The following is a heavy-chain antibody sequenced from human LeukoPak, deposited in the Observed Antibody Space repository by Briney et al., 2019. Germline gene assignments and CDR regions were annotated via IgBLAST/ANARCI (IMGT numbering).Heavy chain of an antibody. CDR3: ARDSKPRTMVRGVTSGMDV. V-gene: IGHV3-21*01. D-gene: IGHD3-10*01. J-gene: IGHJ6*02. CDR1: GFTFSSYS. CDR2: ISSSSSYI. Sequence: PGGSLRLSCAASGFTFSSYSMNWVRQAPGKGLEWVSSISSSSSYIYYADSVKGRFTISRDNAKNSLYLQMNSLRAEDTAVYYCARDSKPRTMVRGVTSGMDVWGQGTTVTVSS.